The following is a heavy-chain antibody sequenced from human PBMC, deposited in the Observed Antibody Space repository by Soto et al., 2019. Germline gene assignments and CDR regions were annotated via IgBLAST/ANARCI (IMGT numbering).Heavy chain of an antibody. CDR3: ANLGGYCSGGSCYYDDYGDPSWRYFDL. J-gene: IGHJ2*01. V-gene: IGHV3-33*06. D-gene: IGHD2-15*01. CDR2: IWYDGSNK. CDR1: GFTFSSYG. Sequence: GGSLRLSCAASGFTFSSYGMHWVRQAPGKGLEWVAVIWYDGSNKYYADSVKGRFTISRDNSKNTLYLQMNSLRAEDTAVYYCANLGGYCSGGSCYYDDYGDPSWRYFDLWGRGTLVTVSS.